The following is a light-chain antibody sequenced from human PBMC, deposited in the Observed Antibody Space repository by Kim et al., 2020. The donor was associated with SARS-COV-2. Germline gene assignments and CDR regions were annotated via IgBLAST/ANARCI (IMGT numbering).Light chain of an antibody. CDR3: CSYAGSYTWV. Sequence: QSALTQPRSVSGSPGQSVTISCTGTSSDVGGYNYVSWYQHHPGKAPKLMIYDVSKRPSGVPDRFSGSKSGNTASLTISGLQAEDEADYYCCSYAGSYTWVFGGWTQLTVL. CDR1: SSDVGGYNY. V-gene: IGLV2-11*01. CDR2: DVS. J-gene: IGLJ3*02.